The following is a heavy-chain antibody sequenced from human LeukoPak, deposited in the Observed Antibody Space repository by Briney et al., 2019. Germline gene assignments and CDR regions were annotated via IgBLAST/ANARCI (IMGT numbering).Heavy chain of an antibody. Sequence: GRSLRLSCAASGFSFDDFAMHWARQAPGKGLEWVSGITWNGGTIDYADSVKGRFTISRDNAKNSLYLQMNSLRAEDTAVYYCARKWELLRPYYYGMDVWGQGTTVTVSS. J-gene: IGHJ6*02. CDR2: ITWNGGTI. CDR3: ARKWELLRPYYYGMDV. D-gene: IGHD1-26*01. V-gene: IGHV3-9*01. CDR1: GFSFDDFA.